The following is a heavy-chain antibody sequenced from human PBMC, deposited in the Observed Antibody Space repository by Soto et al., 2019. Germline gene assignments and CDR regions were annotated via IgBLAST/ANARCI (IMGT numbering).Heavy chain of an antibody. D-gene: IGHD4-17*01. CDR3: ARDSPTQTTVVTRGLFYYYYYGMDV. CDR2: ISAYNGNT. Sequence: ASVKVSCKASGHTFTSYGISWVRQAPGQGLEWMGWISAYNGNTNYAQKLQGRVTMTTDTSTSTAYMELRSLRSDDTAVYYCARDSPTQTTVVTRGLFYYYYYGMDVWGQGTTVTVSS. V-gene: IGHV1-18*01. J-gene: IGHJ6*02. CDR1: GHTFTSYG.